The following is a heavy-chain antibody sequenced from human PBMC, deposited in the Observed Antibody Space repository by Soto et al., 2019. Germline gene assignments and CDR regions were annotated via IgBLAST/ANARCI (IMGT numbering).Heavy chain of an antibody. CDR3: ARPVSAVTHAFDI. Sequence: VQLVESGGGVVQPGRSLRLSCAAPRFIFSSYSMNWVRQAPGKGLEWVSYISSSSSTIYYADSVKGRFTISRDNAKNSLYLQMNSLRDEDTAVYYCARPVSAVTHAFDIWGQGTMVTVSS. D-gene: IGHD4-17*01. J-gene: IGHJ3*02. CDR2: ISSSSSTI. V-gene: IGHV3-48*02. CDR1: RFIFSSYS.